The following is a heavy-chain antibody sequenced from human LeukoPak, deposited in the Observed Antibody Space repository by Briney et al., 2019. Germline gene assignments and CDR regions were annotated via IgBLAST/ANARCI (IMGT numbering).Heavy chain of an antibody. CDR1: GFIFSLYG. V-gene: IGHV3-23*01. D-gene: IGHD3-3*01. J-gene: IGHJ4*02. CDR3: AKGARGRFLEWSLYYFDY. Sequence: AGGSLRLSCAASGFIFSLYGMQWVRQAPGKGLEWVSAISGSGGSTYYTDSVKGRFTISRDNVKNTVYLQMNSLRAEDRAVYYCAKGARGRFLEWSLYYFDYWGQGTLVTVSS. CDR2: ISGSGGST.